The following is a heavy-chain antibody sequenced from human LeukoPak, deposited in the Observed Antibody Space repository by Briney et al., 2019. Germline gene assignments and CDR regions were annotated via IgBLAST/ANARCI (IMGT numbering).Heavy chain of an antibody. J-gene: IGHJ3*02. CDR2: INSSSSYI. CDR3: ARAREWCSSTSCYDDAFDI. Sequence: PGGSLILSCAASGFTFSSYSMTWVRQAPGKGLEWVSSINSSSSYIYYADSVKGRFTISRDNAKNSLYLQMNSLRAEYTAVYYCARAREWCSSTSCYDDAFDIWGQGTMVTVSS. V-gene: IGHV3-21*01. CDR1: GFTFSSYS. D-gene: IGHD2-2*01.